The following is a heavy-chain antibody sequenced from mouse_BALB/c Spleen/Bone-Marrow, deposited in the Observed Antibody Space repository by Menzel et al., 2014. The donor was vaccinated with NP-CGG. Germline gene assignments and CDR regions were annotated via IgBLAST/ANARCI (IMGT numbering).Heavy chain of an antibody. CDR2: IDPANGNT. Sequence: EVNVVESGAELVKPGASVKLSCTASGFNIKDTYMHWVKQRPEQGLEWIGRIDPANGNTKYDPKFQGKATITADTSSNTAYLQLSSLTSEDTAVYYCATYYRYDRRFAYWGQGTPVTVSA. D-gene: IGHD2-14*01. CDR1: GFNIKDTY. J-gene: IGHJ3*01. CDR3: ATYYRYDRRFAY. V-gene: IGHV14-3*02.